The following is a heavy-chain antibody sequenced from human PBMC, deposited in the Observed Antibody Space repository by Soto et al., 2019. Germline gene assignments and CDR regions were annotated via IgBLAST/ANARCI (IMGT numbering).Heavy chain of an antibody. V-gene: IGHV4-34*01. CDR3: ARGRSITMITN. D-gene: IGHD3-22*01. CDR2: INHSGST. J-gene: IGHJ4*02. Sequence: PSETLSLTCAVYGGPFSGYYWSWIRQPPGKGLEWIGEINHSGSTNYNPSLKSRVTISVDTSKNQFSLKLSSVTAADTAVYYCARGRSITMITNWGQGTLVTAPQ. CDR1: GGPFSGYY.